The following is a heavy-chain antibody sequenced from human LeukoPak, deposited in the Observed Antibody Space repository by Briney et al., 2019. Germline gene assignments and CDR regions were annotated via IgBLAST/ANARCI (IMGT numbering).Heavy chain of an antibody. CDR2: ISYDGSNK. D-gene: IGHD3-22*01. V-gene: IGHV3-30-3*01. Sequence: GGSLRLSCAASGFTFSSYAMHWVRQAPGKGLEWVAVISYDGSNKYYADSVKGRFTISRDNSKNTLYLQMNSLRAEDTAVYYCARGGDSSGYQTILALNYFDYWGQGTLVTVSS. J-gene: IGHJ4*02. CDR1: GFTFSSYA. CDR3: ARGGDSSGYQTILALNYFDY.